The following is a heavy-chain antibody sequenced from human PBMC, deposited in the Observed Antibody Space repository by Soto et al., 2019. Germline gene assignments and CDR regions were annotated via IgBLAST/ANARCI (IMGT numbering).Heavy chain of an antibody. V-gene: IGHV4-30-4*01. CDR2: VFYSGAT. J-gene: IGHJ4*02. Sequence: SETLSLTCNVSGGPIKTGDYCWNWIRQPPGKGLEWIGYVFYSGATNYSPSLKSRAAISMDTSKNQFSLSLTSVTAADTAVYYCARAGFSYGHLLFWGQGIRVTVSS. CDR3: ARAGFSYGHLLF. D-gene: IGHD3-10*01. CDR1: GGPIKTGDYC.